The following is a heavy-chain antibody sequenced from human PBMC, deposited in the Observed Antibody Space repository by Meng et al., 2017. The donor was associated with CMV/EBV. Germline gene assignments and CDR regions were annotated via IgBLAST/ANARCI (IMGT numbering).Heavy chain of an antibody. CDR1: GFTFSSYA. CDR2: ISYDGSNK. Sequence: GESLKISCAASGFTFSSYAMHWVRQAPGKGLEGVAVISYDGSNKYYADSVKGRFTISRDNSKNTLYLQMNSLRAEDTAVYYCARDGCSSTSCFYFDYWGQGTLVTVSS. CDR3: ARDGCSSTSCFYFDY. D-gene: IGHD2-2*01. J-gene: IGHJ4*02. V-gene: IGHV3-30-3*01.